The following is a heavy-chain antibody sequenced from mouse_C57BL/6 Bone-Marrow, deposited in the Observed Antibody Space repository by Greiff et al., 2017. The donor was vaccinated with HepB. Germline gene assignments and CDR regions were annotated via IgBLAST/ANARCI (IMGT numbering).Heavy chain of an antibody. Sequence: QVHVKQPGAELVKPGASVKLSCKASGYTFTSYWMQWVKQRPGQGLEWIGEIDPSDSYTNYNQKFKGKATLTVDTSSSTAYMQLSSLTSEDSAVYYCARDGSSSAWFAYWGQGTLVTVSA. D-gene: IGHD1-1*01. CDR3: ARDGSSSAWFAY. J-gene: IGHJ3*01. CDR1: GYTFTSYW. V-gene: IGHV1-50*01. CDR2: IDPSDSYT.